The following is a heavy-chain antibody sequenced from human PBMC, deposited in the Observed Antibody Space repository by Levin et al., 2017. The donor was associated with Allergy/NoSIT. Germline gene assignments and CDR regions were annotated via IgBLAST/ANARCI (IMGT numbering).Heavy chain of an antibody. CDR1: GGSFSGYY. CDR2: INHSGST. J-gene: IGHJ5*02. Sequence: SETLSLTCAVYGGSFSGYYWSWIRQPPGKGLEWIGEINHSGSTNYNPSLKSRVTISVDTSKNQFSLKLSSVTAADTAVYYCARGLTVVPASPGPNNWFDPWGQGTLVTVSS. D-gene: IGHD2-2*01. V-gene: IGHV4-34*01. CDR3: ARGLTVVPASPGPNNWFDP.